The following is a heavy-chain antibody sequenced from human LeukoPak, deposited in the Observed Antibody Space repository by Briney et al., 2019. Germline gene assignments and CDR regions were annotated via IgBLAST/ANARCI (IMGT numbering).Heavy chain of an antibody. J-gene: IGHJ4*02. CDR2: INHSGST. CDR3: ARGRGVTYPRRPFDY. V-gene: IGHV4-34*01. D-gene: IGHD2-21*02. Sequence: SETLSLTCAVYGGSFSGYYWSWLRQPPGKGLEWIGEINHSGSTNYNPSLKSRVTISVDTSKNQFSLKLSSVTAADTAVYYCARGRGVTYPRRPFDYWGQGTLVTVSS. CDR1: GGSFSGYY.